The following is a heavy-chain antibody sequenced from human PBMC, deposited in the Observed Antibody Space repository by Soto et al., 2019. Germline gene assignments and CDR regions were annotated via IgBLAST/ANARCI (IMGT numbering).Heavy chain of an antibody. J-gene: IGHJ6*02. V-gene: IGHV5-51*01. Sequence: KGLEWMGIIYPGDSDTIYTPSFQGQVTISADKSISTAYLQWSSLKASATAMYYCARPGTAVWGQGTTVTVSS. CDR3: ARPGTAV. CDR2: IYPGDSDT.